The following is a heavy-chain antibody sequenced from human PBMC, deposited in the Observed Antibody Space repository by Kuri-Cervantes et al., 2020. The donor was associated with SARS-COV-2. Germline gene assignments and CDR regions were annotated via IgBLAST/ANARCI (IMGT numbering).Heavy chain of an antibody. D-gene: IGHD5-24*01. J-gene: IGHJ6*03. CDR2: ISYDGSNK. Sequence: GGSLRLSCAASGFTFSSYSMNWVRQAPGKGLEWVAVISYDGSNKYYADSVKGRFTISRDNARDTLYLQMNSLRAEDTAVYYCARMAPRYYMDVWGKGTTVTVSS. V-gene: IGHV3-30*03. CDR3: ARMAPRYYMDV. CDR1: GFTFSSYS.